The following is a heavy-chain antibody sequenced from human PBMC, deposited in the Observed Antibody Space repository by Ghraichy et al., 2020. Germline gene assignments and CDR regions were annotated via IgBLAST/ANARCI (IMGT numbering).Heavy chain of an antibody. Sequence: GESLNISCATSGFTFSNYWMSWVRQAPGKGLEWVANIKPDVRERYYLDSVKGRFTISRDNANNSPYLQMQCLRAEDTAVYYCARRVAVAGTWIWYLDLWGRGTLVSVSS. V-gene: IGHV3-7*03. CDR1: GFTFSNYW. CDR2: IKPDVRER. D-gene: IGHD6-19*01. J-gene: IGHJ2*01. CDR3: ARRVAVAGTWIWYLDL.